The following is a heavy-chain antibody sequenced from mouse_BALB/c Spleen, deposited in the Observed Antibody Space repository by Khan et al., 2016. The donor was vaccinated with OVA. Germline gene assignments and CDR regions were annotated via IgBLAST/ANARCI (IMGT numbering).Heavy chain of an antibody. CDR2: INPTSGYT. Sequence: QVQLQQSGAALAKPGASVKMSCKASGYTFSTYWMHWVKQRPGQGLEWIGYINPTSGYTDYNEKFKDKATLSADKSSSTAYMQLSRLTSEDSAVDYCTRDRIDYWGQGTTLTVSS. J-gene: IGHJ2*01. V-gene: IGHV1-7*01. CDR1: GYTFSTYW. CDR3: TRDRIDY.